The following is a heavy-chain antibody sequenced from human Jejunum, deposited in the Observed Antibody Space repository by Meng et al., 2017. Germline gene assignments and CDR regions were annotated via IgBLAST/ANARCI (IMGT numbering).Heavy chain of an antibody. CDR3: ARDGRSGSNFDA. Sequence: GGPRRLSGAASGFTFSDHYMDWVRQAPGKGMEGVGRTRNKANSYTTDYAASVKGRFTISRDDSKNSLYLQMNSLKTEDTAVYYCARDGRSGSNFDAWGQGTLVTVSS. J-gene: IGHJ4*02. D-gene: IGHD1-26*01. CDR1: GFTFSDHY. V-gene: IGHV3-72*01. CDR2: TRNKANSYTT.